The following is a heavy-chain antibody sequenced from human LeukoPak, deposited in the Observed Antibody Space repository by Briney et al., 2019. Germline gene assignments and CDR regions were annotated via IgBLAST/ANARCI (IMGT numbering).Heavy chain of an antibody. D-gene: IGHD3-10*01. J-gene: IGHJ4*02. CDR1: GFTFSSYG. CDR3: AKVQMVRGVMVDY. CDR2: IRYDGSNK. V-gene: IGHV3-30*02. Sequence: GGSLRLSCAASGFTFSSYGMHWVRQAPGKGLEWVAFIRYDGSNKYYADSVKGRFTISRDTSKNTLYLQMNSLRAEDTAVYYCAKVQMVRGVMVDYWGQGTLVTVSS.